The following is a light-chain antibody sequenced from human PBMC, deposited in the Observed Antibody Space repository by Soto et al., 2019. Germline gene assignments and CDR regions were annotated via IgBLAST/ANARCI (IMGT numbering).Light chain of an antibody. J-gene: IGKJ1*01. CDR1: QSVTNRY. V-gene: IGKV3-20*01. CDR2: GAS. Sequence: ENVLTQSPGTLSLSPGERATLSCRASQSVTNRYLTWYQQKPGQAPRLLIYGASSRATGLPDRFSGSGSGTDFTLTISRLEPEDFAVYYCQHFDNSLTWTFGQGTKVEI. CDR3: QHFDNSLTWT.